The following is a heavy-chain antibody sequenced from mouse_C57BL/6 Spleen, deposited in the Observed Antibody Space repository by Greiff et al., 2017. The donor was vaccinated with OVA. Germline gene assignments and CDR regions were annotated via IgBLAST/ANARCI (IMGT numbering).Heavy chain of an antibody. CDR3: ARDGASTIYFDY. J-gene: IGHJ2*01. V-gene: IGHV5-4*01. Sequence: EVKLMESGGGLVKPGGSLKLSCAASGFTFSSYAMSWVRQTPEKRLEWVATISDGGSYTYYPDNVKGRFTISRDNAKNNLYLQMSQLKSEDTAMYYCARDGASTIYFDYWGQGTTLTVSS. D-gene: IGHD2-1*01. CDR2: ISDGGSYT. CDR1: GFTFSSYA.